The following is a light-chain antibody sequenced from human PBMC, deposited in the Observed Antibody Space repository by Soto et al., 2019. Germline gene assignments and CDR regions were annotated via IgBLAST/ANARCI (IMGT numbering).Light chain of an antibody. Sequence: QSVLTQPASVSGSPGQSITISCTGTSSDVGAYNYVSWYQQHPGKAPKLMISEVSNRPSGVSNRFSGSKSGNTASLTISGLQAEDEAEYYCTSYENSNPYVFGAGTKVTVL. V-gene: IGLV2-14*01. CDR1: SSDVGAYNY. J-gene: IGLJ1*01. CDR3: TSYENSNPYV. CDR2: EVS.